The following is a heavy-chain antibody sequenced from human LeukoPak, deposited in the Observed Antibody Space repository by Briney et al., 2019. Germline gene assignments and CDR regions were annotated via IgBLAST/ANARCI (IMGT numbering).Heavy chain of an antibody. J-gene: IGHJ5*02. Sequence: ASVKVSCKASGYTFTDYYMHWVRQAPGQGLEWMGWISPNSDDINYAQKFQGRVTMTRDTSISTAYMGLSRLRSDDTAVYYCARVGMADCGGDCLGWFDPWGQGTLVTVSS. CDR2: ISPNSDDI. CDR1: GYTFTDYY. D-gene: IGHD2-21*02. V-gene: IGHV1-2*02. CDR3: ARVGMADCGGDCLGWFDP.